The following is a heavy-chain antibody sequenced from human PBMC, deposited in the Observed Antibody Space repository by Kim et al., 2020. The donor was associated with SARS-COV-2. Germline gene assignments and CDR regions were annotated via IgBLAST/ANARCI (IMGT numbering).Heavy chain of an antibody. Sequence: YNGNTNYAQKLQGRVTMTTDTSTSTAYMELRSLRSDDTAVYYCARDWGRYWGQGTLVTVSS. CDR3: ARDWGRY. D-gene: IGHD3-16*01. CDR2: YNGNT. V-gene: IGHV1-18*01. J-gene: IGHJ4*02.